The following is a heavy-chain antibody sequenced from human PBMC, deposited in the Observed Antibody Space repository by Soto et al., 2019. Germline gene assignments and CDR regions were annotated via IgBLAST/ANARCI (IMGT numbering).Heavy chain of an antibody. CDR2: FHKSGST. CDR1: GASISDSRYY. CDR3: ATAPGPY. V-gene: IGHV4-39*07. Sequence: PSETLSLTCSVSGASISDSRYYWGWIRQPPGKGLEWIGNFHKSGSTDYNPSLKSRLSMSGDTSKNQFSLKLNSVTAADTAVYYCATAPGPYWGQGTQVTVSS. D-gene: IGHD2-21*02. J-gene: IGHJ4*02.